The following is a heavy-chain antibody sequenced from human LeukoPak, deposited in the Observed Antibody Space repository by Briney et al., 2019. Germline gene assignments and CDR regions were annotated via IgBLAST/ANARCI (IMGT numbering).Heavy chain of an antibody. CDR1: GITLSDSY. V-gene: IGHV3-11*01. CDR3: ARTPHYYDTSGYYVDY. D-gene: IGHD3-22*01. CDR2: ISSGGSFI. J-gene: IGHJ4*02. Sequence: GGSLRLSCAASGITLSDSYMTWIRQAPGKGLEWVSYISSGGSFIYYADSVKGRFTISRDNAKNSLYLQMNSLRAEDTAVYYCARTPHYYDTSGYYVDYWGQGTLVTVSS.